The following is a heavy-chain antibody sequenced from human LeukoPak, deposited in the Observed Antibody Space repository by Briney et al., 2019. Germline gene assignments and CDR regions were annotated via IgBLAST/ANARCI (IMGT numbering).Heavy chain of an antibody. Sequence: PSETLSLTCAVYGGSFSGYYWSWIRQPPGKGLEWIGEINHSGSTNYNPSLKSRVTISVDTSKTQFSLKLSSVTAADTAVYYCARRSSFPLATFDYWGQGTLVTVSS. J-gene: IGHJ4*02. CDR1: GGSFSGYY. D-gene: IGHD5-12*01. CDR3: ARRSSFPLATFDY. CDR2: INHSGST. V-gene: IGHV4-34*01.